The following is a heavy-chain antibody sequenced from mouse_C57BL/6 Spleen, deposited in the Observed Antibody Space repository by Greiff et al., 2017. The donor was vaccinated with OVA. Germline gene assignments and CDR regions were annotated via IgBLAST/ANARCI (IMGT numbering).Heavy chain of an antibody. V-gene: IGHV3-6*01. Sequence: EVQLQQSGPGLVKPSQSLSLTCSVTGYSITSGYYWNWIRQFPGNKLEWMGYISYDGSNNYNPSLKNRISITRDTSKNQFFLKLNSVTTEDTATYYCARGTTVVADCDYWGQGTTLTVSS. CDR3: ARGTTVVADCDY. CDR2: ISYDGSN. CDR1: GYSITSGYY. D-gene: IGHD1-1*01. J-gene: IGHJ2*01.